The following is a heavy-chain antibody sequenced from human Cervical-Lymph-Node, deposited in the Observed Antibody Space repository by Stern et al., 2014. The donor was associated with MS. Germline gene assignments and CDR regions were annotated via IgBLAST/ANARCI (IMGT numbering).Heavy chain of an antibody. D-gene: IGHD6-19*01. CDR1: GGTFSSYA. CDR3: AMSRYPSGWYSDY. CDR2: IIPIFGTA. V-gene: IGHV1-69*01. Sequence: VHLVESGAEVKKPGSSVKVSCKASGGTFSSYAISWVRQAPGQGLEWMGGIIPIFGTANYAQKFQGRVTITADESTSTAYMELSSLRSEDTAVYYCAMSRYPSGWYSDYWGQGTLVTVSS. J-gene: IGHJ4*02.